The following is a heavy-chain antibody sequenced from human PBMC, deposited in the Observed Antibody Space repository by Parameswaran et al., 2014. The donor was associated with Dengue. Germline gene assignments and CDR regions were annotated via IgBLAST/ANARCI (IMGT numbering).Heavy chain of an antibody. J-gene: IGHJ3*02. CDR3: ARFRTAVAGSHAFHI. V-gene: IGHV3-33*01. Sequence: VRQAPGKGLEWVAVIWYDGSEKYYTDAVKGRFTVSRDNSKNTLYLQMNSLRVEDTAVYYCARFRTAVAGSHAFHIWGQGTMVTVSS. D-gene: IGHD6-13*01. CDR2: IWYDGSEK.